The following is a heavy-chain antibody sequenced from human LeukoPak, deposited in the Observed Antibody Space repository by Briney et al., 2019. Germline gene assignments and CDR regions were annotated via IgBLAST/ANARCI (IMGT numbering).Heavy chain of an antibody. CDR1: GFTCSCYS. Sequence: GGPVRVSCAASGFTCSCYSLNWVGQAPGLGLEWVANIKQDGSEKYYVDSVKGRFTISRDNAKNSLYLQMNSLRAEDTAVYYCARRMAFDYWGQGTLVTVSS. V-gene: IGHV3-7*01. CDR3: ARRMAFDY. J-gene: IGHJ4*02. D-gene: IGHD5-24*01. CDR2: IKQDGSEK.